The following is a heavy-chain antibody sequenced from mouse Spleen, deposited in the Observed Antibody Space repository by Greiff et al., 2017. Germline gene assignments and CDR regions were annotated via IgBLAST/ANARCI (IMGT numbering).Heavy chain of an antibody. Sequence: VKLMETGPGLVAPSQSLSITCTVSGFSLTSYGVHWVRQPPGKGLEWLVVIWSDGSTNYNSALKSRLSISKDNSKSQVFLKMNSLQTDDTAMYYCASYGNSYYYAMDYWGQGTSVTVSS. D-gene: IGHD2-1*01. CDR2: IWSDGST. J-gene: IGHJ4*01. V-gene: IGHV2-6*03. CDR3: ASYGNSYYYAMDY. CDR1: GFSLTSYG.